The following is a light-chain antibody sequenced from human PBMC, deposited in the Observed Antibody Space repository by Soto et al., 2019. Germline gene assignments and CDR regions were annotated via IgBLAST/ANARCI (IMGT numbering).Light chain of an antibody. CDR1: QDIRSW. CDR3: QHYNSYGT. J-gene: IGKJ1*01. CDR2: IAS. Sequence: DIQMTQSPTSVSGSVRDRVTITCRASQDIRSWLTWYQQKPGKAPKFLIYIASSLETGVPSRFSGSGSGTEFTLTISSLQPDDFATYYCQHYNSYGTFGQGTKVDIK. V-gene: IGKV1-5*01.